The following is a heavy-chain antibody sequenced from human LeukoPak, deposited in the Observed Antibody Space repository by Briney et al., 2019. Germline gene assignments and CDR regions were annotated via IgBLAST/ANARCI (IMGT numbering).Heavy chain of an antibody. CDR3: ARDTRITMGY. CDR1: GFTFSSYE. Sequence: SGGSLRLSWAASGFTFSSYEMNWARQAPGKGLEWVSYISSSSSTIYYADSVKGRFTISRDNAKNSLYLQMNSLRAEDTAVYYCARDTRITMGYWGQGTLVTVSS. CDR2: ISSSSSTI. D-gene: IGHD3-10*01. V-gene: IGHV3-48*03. J-gene: IGHJ4*02.